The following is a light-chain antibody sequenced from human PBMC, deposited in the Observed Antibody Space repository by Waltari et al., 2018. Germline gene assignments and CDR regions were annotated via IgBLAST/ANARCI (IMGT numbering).Light chain of an antibody. CDR1: TSNIGSNV. CDR3: SAWDDSLNGHVV. J-gene: IGLJ2*01. CDR2: SNN. Sequence: QSLLTQPPSVSGTPGQRVTISCSGSTSNIGSNVVSWYQQLPGAAPKLPIHSNNQRPSGVPDRFSCSKSGTSASLAISGLQSADEADYYCSAWDDSLNGHVVFGGGTKLIVL. V-gene: IGLV1-44*01.